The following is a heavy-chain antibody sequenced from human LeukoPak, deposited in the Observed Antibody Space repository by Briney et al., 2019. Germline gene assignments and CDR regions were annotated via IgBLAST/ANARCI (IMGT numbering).Heavy chain of an antibody. CDR3: ARDVFGGRNSGSYYTGDSFDL. Sequence: PSETLSLTCTVSGGFISSSRYYWGWIRQPPGKVLEWIGSIYYGGSTYYNPSLKSRVTISVDTSKNQFSLKLSSVTAADTAVYYCARDVFGGRNSGSYYTGDSFDLWGHGTMVTVSS. CDR1: GGFISSSRYY. D-gene: IGHD3-22*01. V-gene: IGHV4-39*07. J-gene: IGHJ3*01. CDR2: IYYGGST.